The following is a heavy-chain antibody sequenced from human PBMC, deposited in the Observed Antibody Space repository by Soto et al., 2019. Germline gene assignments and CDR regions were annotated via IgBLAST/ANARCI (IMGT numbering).Heavy chain of an antibody. Sequence: SETLSLTCTASGGSISGISYYWGWIRQPPGKGLEWIGSIYYRGSTYYNPSLKSRVTISVDTSENQFSLKLGSVTAADTAVYYCARAPYSSSLYYYYYGMDXWGQGTTFTVS. CDR3: ARAPYSSSLYYYYYGMDX. J-gene: IGHJ6*02. V-gene: IGHV4-39*01. CDR1: GGSISGISYY. CDR2: IYYRGST. D-gene: IGHD6-13*01.